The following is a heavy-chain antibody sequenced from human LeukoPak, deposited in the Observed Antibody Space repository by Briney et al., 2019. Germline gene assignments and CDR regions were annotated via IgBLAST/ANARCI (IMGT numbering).Heavy chain of an antibody. Sequence: GGSLRLSCAASGFTVSNNYMNWVRQAPGKGLEWVSLIYSGGDTHYADSVKGRFTVSRDGSKNTLYLQMNSLRAEDTAVYYCARDPPAVRTNTYAWGQGTLVTVSS. CDR3: ARDPPAVRTNTYA. V-gene: IGHV3-66*01. D-gene: IGHD4/OR15-4a*01. CDR2: IYSGGDT. J-gene: IGHJ5*02. CDR1: GFTVSNNY.